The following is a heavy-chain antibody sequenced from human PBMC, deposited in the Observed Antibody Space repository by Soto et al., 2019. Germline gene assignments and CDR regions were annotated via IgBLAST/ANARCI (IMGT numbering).Heavy chain of an antibody. J-gene: IGHJ5*02. CDR1: GYTFTNYG. V-gene: IGHV1-18*01. CDR3: ARGKVFGVVIPSKTNWFDP. D-gene: IGHD3-3*01. CDR2: ISPYNGYT. Sequence: ASVKVSCKASGYTFTNYGLSWVRQAPGQGLEWMGWISPYNGYTNYAQKLQGRVTMTTDTSTSTAYMELRSLRSDDTAVYYCARGKVFGVVIPSKTNWFDPPGQRTLVTVSS.